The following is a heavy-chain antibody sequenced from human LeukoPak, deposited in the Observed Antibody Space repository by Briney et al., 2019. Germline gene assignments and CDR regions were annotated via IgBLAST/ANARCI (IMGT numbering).Heavy chain of an antibody. CDR1: GGSISSYY. Sequence: SETLSLTCTVSGGSISSYYWSWIWQPPGKGLEWIGYIYYSGSTNYNPSLKSRVTISVDTSKNQFSLKLSSVTAADTAVYYCARDQSVRGADYGMDVWGKGTTVTVSS. CDR2: IYYSGST. J-gene: IGHJ6*04. V-gene: IGHV4-59*01. D-gene: IGHD3-10*01. CDR3: ARDQSVRGADYGMDV.